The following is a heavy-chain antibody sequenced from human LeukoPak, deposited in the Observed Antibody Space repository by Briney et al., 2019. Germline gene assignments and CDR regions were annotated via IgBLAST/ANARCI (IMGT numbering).Heavy chain of an antibody. V-gene: IGHV4-38-2*02. CDR3: AGPGSPAYYYANH. Sequence: SEILSLTCTVSGYSISSGYYWGWIRQPPGKGLEWIGSIYHSGSTYYNPSLKSRVTISVDTSKNQFSLKLSSVTAADTAVYYCAGPGSPAYYYANHWGQGTLVTVSS. D-gene: IGHD3-10*01. J-gene: IGHJ5*02. CDR2: IYHSGST. CDR1: GYSISSGYY.